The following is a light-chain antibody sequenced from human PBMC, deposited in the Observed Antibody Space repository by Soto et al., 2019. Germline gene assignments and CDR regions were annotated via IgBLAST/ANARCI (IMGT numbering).Light chain of an antibody. J-gene: IGKJ1*01. CDR3: QQYNSYEGT. CDR1: QSISSW. Sequence: DTQMTQSPSTLSASVGDRVTITCRASQSISSWLAWYQQKPGKAPKLLIYKASSLESGVPSRFSGSGSGTEFTLTISSLQPDDFATYYCQQYNSYEGTFXQGTKVDIK. V-gene: IGKV1-5*03. CDR2: KAS.